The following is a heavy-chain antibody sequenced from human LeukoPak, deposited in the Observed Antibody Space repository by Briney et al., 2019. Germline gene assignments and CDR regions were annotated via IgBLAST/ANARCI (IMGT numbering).Heavy chain of an antibody. J-gene: IGHJ4*02. V-gene: IGHV3-64D*09. D-gene: IGHD6-19*01. Sequence: GGSLRLSCSASGFTFSSYAMHWVRQAPGKGLEYVSAISSNGDSTYYADSVKGRFTISRDNSKNTLYLQMSSLRAEDTAVYYCVRTDSSGWSDYFDYWGQGTLVTVSS. CDR1: GFTFSSYA. CDR2: ISSNGDST. CDR3: VRTDSSGWSDYFDY.